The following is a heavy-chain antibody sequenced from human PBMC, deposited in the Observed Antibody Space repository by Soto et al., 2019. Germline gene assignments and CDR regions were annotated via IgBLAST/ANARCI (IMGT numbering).Heavy chain of an antibody. J-gene: IGHJ4*02. D-gene: IGHD4-17*01. V-gene: IGHV4-34*01. CDR2: INHSGST. CDR1: GGSFSGYY. CDR3: ASAAIFYGDLLDY. Sequence: QVQLQQWGAGLLKPSETLSLTCAVYGGSFSGYYWSWIRQPPGKGLEWIGEINHSGSTNYNPSLKSRVTISVDTSKNQFSLKLSSVTAADTAVYYCASAAIFYGDLLDYWGQGTLVTVSS.